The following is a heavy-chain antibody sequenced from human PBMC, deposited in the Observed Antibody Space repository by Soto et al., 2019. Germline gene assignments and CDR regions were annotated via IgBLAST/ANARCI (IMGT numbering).Heavy chain of an antibody. V-gene: IGHV4-31*03. J-gene: IGHJ4*02. CDR1: GGSIRSGGYY. D-gene: IGHD2-15*01. CDR3: ARSSRYCSGGSCYSPRNSFPAHVDY. CDR2: IYYSGST. Sequence: SETLSLTCPVSGGSIRSGGYYWSWIRQHPGKGLEWIGYIYYSGSTYYNPSLKSRVTISVDTSKNQFSLKLSSVTAADTAVYYCARSSRYCSGGSCYSPRNSFPAHVDYWGQGTLVTVSS.